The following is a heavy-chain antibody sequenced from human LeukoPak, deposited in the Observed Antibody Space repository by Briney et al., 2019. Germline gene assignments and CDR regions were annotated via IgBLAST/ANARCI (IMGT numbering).Heavy chain of an antibody. CDR2: IVSSGGTT. J-gene: IGHJ4*02. D-gene: IGHD1-14*01. Sequence: TGGSLRLSCAASGFTFNSYAMSWVRQAPGKGLEWVSAIVSSGGTTYYADSVKGRFIISRDNSKNNLYLQMNSLSAEDTALYYCAKGHNRNDYWGQGTLVTVSS. CDR1: GFTFNSYA. V-gene: IGHV3-23*01. CDR3: AKGHNRNDY.